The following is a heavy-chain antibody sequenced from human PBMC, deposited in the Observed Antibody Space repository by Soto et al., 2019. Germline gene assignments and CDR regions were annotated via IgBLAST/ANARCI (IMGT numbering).Heavy chain of an antibody. CDR2: MHPNNGAT. Sequence: ASVKVSCKASGYTFTDHYLLWVRQAPGQGLEWMGWMHPNNGATNFAQKFQGRVTMTRDTSISTAYLEIPRLKSDDTAVYFCARASRLSGGYSASEFWGQGTLVTVSS. CDR1: GYTFTDHY. J-gene: IGHJ1*01. V-gene: IGHV1-2*02. CDR3: ARASRLSGGYSASEF. D-gene: IGHD3-16*01.